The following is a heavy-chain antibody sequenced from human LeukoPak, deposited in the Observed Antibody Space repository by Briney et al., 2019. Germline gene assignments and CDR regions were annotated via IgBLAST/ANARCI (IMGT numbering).Heavy chain of an antibody. CDR1: GFTFSSYE. CDR2: ISSSGSTI. D-gene: IGHD5-18*01. Sequence: GGSLRLSCAASGFTFSSYEMNWVRQAPGKGLEGVSYISSSGSTIYYADSVKGRFTISRDNAKNSLYLQMNSLRAEDTAVYYCAREVGDTANDAFDIWGQGTMVTVSS. V-gene: IGHV3-48*03. CDR3: AREVGDTANDAFDI. J-gene: IGHJ3*02.